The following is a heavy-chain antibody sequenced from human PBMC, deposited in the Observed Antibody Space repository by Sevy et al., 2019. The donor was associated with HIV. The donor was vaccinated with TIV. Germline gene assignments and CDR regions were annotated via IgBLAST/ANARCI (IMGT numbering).Heavy chain of an antibody. CDR2: INGHGTTT. Sequence: GGSLRLSCAASGFTFSSHWMFWVRQAPGKGLMWVSHINGHGTTTNYADSVKGRFAISRDNAKNTVYLRMDSLRAEDTAVYYCARGQLLQFLEWPSYSLDVWGQGTTVTVSS. CDR1: GFTFSSHW. V-gene: IGHV3-74*01. J-gene: IGHJ6*02. D-gene: IGHD3-3*01. CDR3: ARGQLLQFLEWPSYSLDV.